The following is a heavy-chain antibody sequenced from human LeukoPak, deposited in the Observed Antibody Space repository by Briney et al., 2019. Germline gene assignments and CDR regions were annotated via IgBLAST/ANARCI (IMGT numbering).Heavy chain of an antibody. CDR3: ARGRRYYYDSSGYYYTY. D-gene: IGHD3-22*01. CDR1: GGSFSGYY. CDR2: INHSGST. Sequence: SETLSLTCAVYGGSFSGYYWSWIRQTPGKGLEWIGEINHSGSTNYNPSLKSRVTISVDTSKNQFSLKLSSVTAADTAVYYCARGRRYYYDSSGYYYTYWGQGTLVTVSS. V-gene: IGHV4-34*01. J-gene: IGHJ4*02.